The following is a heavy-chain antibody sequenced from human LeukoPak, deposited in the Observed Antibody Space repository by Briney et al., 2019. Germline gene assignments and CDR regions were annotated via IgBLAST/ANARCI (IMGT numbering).Heavy chain of an antibody. CDR2: IYYSGNT. Sequence: SETLSLTCTVSGVSISSSNSYWGWIRQPPGKGLEWIGSIYYSGNTYYNASLKSQVSISIDTSKNQFSLKLSSVTAADTAVYYCARHRTIVATIARSREFDYWGQGTLVTVSS. J-gene: IGHJ4*02. CDR1: GVSISSSNSY. CDR3: ARHRTIVATIARSREFDY. D-gene: IGHD5-12*01. V-gene: IGHV4-39*01.